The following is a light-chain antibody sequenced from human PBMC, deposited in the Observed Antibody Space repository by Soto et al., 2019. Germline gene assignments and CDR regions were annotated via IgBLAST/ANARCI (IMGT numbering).Light chain of an antibody. Sequence: DIQITQCPSERSASFGDRVTITGRASQSISAYLAWYQHKPGKAPNLLIYEASILESGVPLRFSGSRSGTAFILTILSLQAEDFATYFCQQYKRYTFGQGTKVDIK. CDR3: QQYKRYT. J-gene: IGKJ1*01. CDR1: QSISAY. V-gene: IGKV1-5*01. CDR2: EAS.